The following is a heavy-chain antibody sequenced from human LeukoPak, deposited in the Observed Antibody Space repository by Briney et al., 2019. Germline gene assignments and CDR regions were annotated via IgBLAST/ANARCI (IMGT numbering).Heavy chain of an antibody. J-gene: IGHJ4*02. CDR2: VDPEDGET. CDR1: GYTFTDYY. D-gene: IGHD3-22*01. CDR3: AREVLTYYYDSSGYYLDY. Sequence: ASVKVSCKVSGYTFTDYYMHWVQQAPGKGLEWMGLVDPEDGETIYAEKFQGRVTITADTSTDTAYMELSSLRSEDTAVYYCAREVLTYYYDSSGYYLDYWGQGTLVTVSS. V-gene: IGHV1-69-2*01.